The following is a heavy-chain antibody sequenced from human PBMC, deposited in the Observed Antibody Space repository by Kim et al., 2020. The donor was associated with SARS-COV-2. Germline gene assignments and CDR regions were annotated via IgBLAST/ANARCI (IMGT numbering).Heavy chain of an antibody. V-gene: IGHV4-34*01. CDR3: ARSLYHAPSNSWVRFDP. Sequence: SETLSLTCAVYGGSLSGYYWGWIRQPPGKGLEWIGEIYHSGTTNYNPSLKSRVTISVDTSKNQFSLKLSSVTAADTAVYYCARSLYHAPSNSWVRFDPWGQGTLVTVSS. J-gene: IGHJ5*02. CDR2: IYHSGTT. D-gene: IGHD6-13*01. CDR1: GGSLSGYY.